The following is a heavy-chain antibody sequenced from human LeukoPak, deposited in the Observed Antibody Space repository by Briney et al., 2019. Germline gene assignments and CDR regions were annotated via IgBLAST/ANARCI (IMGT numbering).Heavy chain of an antibody. Sequence: SGGSLRLSCAASGFTFSSYSMNWVRQAPGKGLEWVSYISSSSSTIYYADSVKGRFTISRDNAKNSLYLQLNSLRAEDTAVYYCARNLPVAGFYWGQGTLVTVSS. D-gene: IGHD6-19*01. CDR3: ARNLPVAGFY. CDR2: ISSSSSTI. J-gene: IGHJ4*02. CDR1: GFTFSSYS. V-gene: IGHV3-48*01.